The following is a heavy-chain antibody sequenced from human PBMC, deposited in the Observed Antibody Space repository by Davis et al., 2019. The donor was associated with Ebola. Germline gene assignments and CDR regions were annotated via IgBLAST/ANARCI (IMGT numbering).Heavy chain of an antibody. J-gene: IGHJ6*02. CDR3: AKDLEYWYKDYYYGMDV. D-gene: IGHD1/OR15-1a*01. CDR2: ISWNSGSI. Sequence: LSLTCAASGFTFDDYAMHWVRQAPGKGLEWVSGISWNSGSIGYADSVKGRFTISRDNAKNSLYLQMNSLRTEDTALYYCAKDLEYWYKDYYYGMDVWGQGTTVTVSS. V-gene: IGHV3-9*01. CDR1: GFTFDDYA.